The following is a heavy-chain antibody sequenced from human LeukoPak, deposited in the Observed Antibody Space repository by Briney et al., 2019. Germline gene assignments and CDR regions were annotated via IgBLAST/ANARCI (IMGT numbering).Heavy chain of an antibody. V-gene: IGHV4-38-2*02. J-gene: IGHJ4*02. CDR2: FHHTVNT. CDR3: ARREGNNSDF. D-gene: IGHD5-24*01. Sequence: SDTLSLICSVSGYTVSSGFYWDWIRQSPGKEMEWLGSFHHTVNTPYNPSLKGRVSISVDTSKNQLSLKVTSVTAADTATYFCARREGNNSDFWGRGHLVTVSS. CDR1: GYTVSSGFY.